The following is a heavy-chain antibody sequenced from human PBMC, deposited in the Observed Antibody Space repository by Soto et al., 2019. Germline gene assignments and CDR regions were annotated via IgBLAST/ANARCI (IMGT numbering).Heavy chain of an antibody. CDR2: VSGSGGTT. D-gene: IGHD1-26*01. Sequence: EVQLMESGGGLVQPGESLRLSCVVSGLSLSGYALSWVRQAPGKGLEWVSAVSGSGGTTYYAASVKGRFTISRDNSKNTLYLQMNGLRVEDTAKYFCAKDGRRVGPTLNWLDSWGQGTQVTVTS. V-gene: IGHV3-23*01. CDR1: GLSLSGYA. J-gene: IGHJ5*01. CDR3: AKDGRRVGPTLNWLDS.